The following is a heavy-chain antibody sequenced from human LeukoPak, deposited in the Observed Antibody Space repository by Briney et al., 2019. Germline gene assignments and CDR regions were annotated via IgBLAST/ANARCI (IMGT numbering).Heavy chain of an antibody. D-gene: IGHD5/OR15-5a*01. V-gene: IGHV3-21*01. Sequence: GGSLRLSCAASRFTFSSYTMNWVRQAPGKGLEWVSSISSSSIYIYYADSVTGRFTISRDNAKNSLYLQMNSLRAEDTAVYYCAREGWGLSVADAFDIWGQGTMVTVSS. CDR2: ISSSSIYI. J-gene: IGHJ3*02. CDR3: AREGWGLSVADAFDI. CDR1: RFTFSSYT.